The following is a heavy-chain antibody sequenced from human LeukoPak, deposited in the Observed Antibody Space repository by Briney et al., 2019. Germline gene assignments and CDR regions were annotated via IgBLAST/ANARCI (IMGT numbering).Heavy chain of an antibody. CDR3: ATVRHLVVVPAASPAHDAFDI. Sequence: GASVKVSCKVSGYTLTELSMHWVRQAPGKGLEWMGGFDPEDGETIHAQKFQGRVTMTEDTSTDTAYMELSSLRSEDTAVYYCATVRHLVVVPAASPAHDAFDIWGQGTMVTVSS. J-gene: IGHJ3*02. V-gene: IGHV1-24*01. D-gene: IGHD2-2*01. CDR2: FDPEDGET. CDR1: GYTLTELS.